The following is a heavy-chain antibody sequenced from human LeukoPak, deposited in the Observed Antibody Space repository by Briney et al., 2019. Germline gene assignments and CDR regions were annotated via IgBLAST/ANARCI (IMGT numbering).Heavy chain of an antibody. Sequence: GASVKVSCKASGYTFTGYYMHWVRQAPGQGLEWMGWINPYSGGTNYAQKFQGRVTMTRDTSISTAYMELSRLRSDDTAVYCCATGFKYYYGSSLFDYWGQGTLVTVSS. D-gene: IGHD3-10*01. CDR1: GYTFTGYY. J-gene: IGHJ4*02. CDR3: ATGFKYYYGSSLFDY. V-gene: IGHV1-2*02. CDR2: INPYSGGT.